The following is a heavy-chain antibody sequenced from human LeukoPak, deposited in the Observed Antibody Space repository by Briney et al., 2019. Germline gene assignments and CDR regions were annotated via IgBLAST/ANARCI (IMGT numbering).Heavy chain of an antibody. CDR2: ISYDGSNK. V-gene: IGHV3-30*18. Sequence: GGSLRLSCAASGFTFSSYGMHWVRQAPGKGLEWVAVISYDGSNKYYADSVKGRFTISRDNSKNTLYLQMNSLRAEDTAVYYCAKDINFFYGMDVWGQGTTVTVSS. CDR1: GFTFSSYG. CDR3: AKDINFFYGMDV. D-gene: IGHD1-1*01. J-gene: IGHJ6*02.